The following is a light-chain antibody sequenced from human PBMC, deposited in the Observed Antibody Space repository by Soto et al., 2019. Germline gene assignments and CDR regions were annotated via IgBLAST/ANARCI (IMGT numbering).Light chain of an antibody. V-gene: IGLV2-8*01. J-gene: IGLJ1*01. CDR1: SSDIDIYNY. Sequence: QSALTQPPSASGSPGQSVTISCTGTSSDIDIYNYVSWYQQHPGKAPKLIISEVTKRPSGVPDRFSGSKSGNTASLTVSGLQAEDEADYYCSSTAGSNNPYVFGTGTKVTVL. CDR2: EVT. CDR3: SSTAGSNNPYV.